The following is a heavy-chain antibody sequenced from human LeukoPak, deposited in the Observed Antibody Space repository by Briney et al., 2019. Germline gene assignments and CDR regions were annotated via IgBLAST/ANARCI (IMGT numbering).Heavy chain of an antibody. J-gene: IGHJ5*02. CDR3: ARTLRANWFDP. Sequence: SETLCLTCTVSGGSISSYYWSRIRQPPGKGLEWIGYIHYSGSTNYNPSLKSRVTISVDTSKNQFSLKLSSVTAADTAVYYCARTLRANWFDPWGQGTLVTVSS. CDR2: IHYSGST. V-gene: IGHV4-59*01. CDR1: GGSISSYY.